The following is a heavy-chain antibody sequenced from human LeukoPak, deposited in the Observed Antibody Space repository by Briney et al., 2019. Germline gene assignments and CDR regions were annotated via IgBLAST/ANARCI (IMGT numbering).Heavy chain of an antibody. J-gene: IGHJ4*02. CDR1: GFTFSNYA. CDR3: AKGMTTVTTRSPLDY. D-gene: IGHD4-17*01. V-gene: IGHV3-23*01. Sequence: GGSLRLSCAASGFTFSNYAMSWVRQAPGKGLEWVSLISGSIGSTSYAGSVKGRFTISRDTSKDTLYLQMNSLRAEDTAIYYCAKGMTTVTTRSPLDYWGQGTLVTVSS. CDR2: ISGSIGST.